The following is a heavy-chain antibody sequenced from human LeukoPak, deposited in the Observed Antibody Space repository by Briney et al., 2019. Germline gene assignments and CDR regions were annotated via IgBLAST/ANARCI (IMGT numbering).Heavy chain of an antibody. CDR1: GYSFTSYW. D-gene: IGHD3-22*01. V-gene: IGHV5-51*01. CDR2: SYPGDSDT. CDR3: ARRHSSGYYYDY. Sequence: GESLKISCKGSGYSFTSYWIGWVRQMPGKGLEWMGSSYPGDSDTRYSPSFQGQVNISAEKSISTAYLQWSSLKASDTAMYYCARRHSSGYYYDYWGQGTLVTVSS. J-gene: IGHJ4*02.